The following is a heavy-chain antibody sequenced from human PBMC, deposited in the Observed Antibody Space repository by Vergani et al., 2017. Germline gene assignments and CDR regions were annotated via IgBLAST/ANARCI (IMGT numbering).Heavy chain of an antibody. Sequence: EVQLLESGGGLVQPGGSLRLSCEASGFSFPGYAMSWVRQAPGKGLEWVSSVSGSGGFTYYADSVKGRFTISRDNSKNTLYLQMNSLRADDTAVYYCAKGVYCSSTSCYEGRGYYYGMGVWGQGTTVTFSS. V-gene: IGHV3-23*01. J-gene: IGHJ6*02. CDR3: AKGVYCSSTSCYEGRGYYYGMGV. D-gene: IGHD2-2*01. CDR1: GFSFPGYA. CDR2: VSGSGGFT.